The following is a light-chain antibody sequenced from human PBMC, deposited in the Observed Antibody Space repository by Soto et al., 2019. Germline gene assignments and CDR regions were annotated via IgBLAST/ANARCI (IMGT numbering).Light chain of an antibody. J-gene: IGKJ4*01. CDR2: AAS. CDR3: QQSYSTPLT. V-gene: IGKV1-39*01. CDR1: QSISNF. Sequence: DIQMTQSPSSLSASVGDRVTITCRASQSISNFLNWYQQKPGKAPKLLFYAASSLQSGVPARFSGSESGTGFTLTISSLQPEDFATYYCQQSYSTPLTFGGGTKVEIK.